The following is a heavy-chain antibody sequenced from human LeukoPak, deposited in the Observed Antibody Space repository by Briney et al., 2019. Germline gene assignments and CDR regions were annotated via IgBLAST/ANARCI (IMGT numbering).Heavy chain of an antibody. J-gene: IGHJ6*03. CDR3: ARATDGRFLEWSRDYYYMDV. V-gene: IGHV1-2*02. CDR1: GYTFTGYY. Sequence: ASVKVSCKASGYTFTGYYMHWVRQAPGRGLEWVGWINPNSGGTNSAQKFQGRVTMTRDSSISTAFMELSRLRSDDTAVYYCARATDGRFLEWSRDYYYMDVWGKGTTVTVSS. CDR2: INPNSGGT. D-gene: IGHD3-3*01.